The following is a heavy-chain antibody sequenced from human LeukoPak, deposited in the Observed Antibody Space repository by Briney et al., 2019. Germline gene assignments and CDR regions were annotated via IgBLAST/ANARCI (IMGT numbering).Heavy chain of an antibody. J-gene: IGHJ6*04. V-gene: IGHV5-51*01. D-gene: IGHD2-2*01. Sequence: GESLKISCKGSGYNFTSYWIAWVRQMPGKGLEWMGIIYPDDSDTRYSPSFQGQVTISADKSINTAYLQWRSLKASDTAMYYCARRGSSNSLYYYAMDVWGKGTTVTVSS. CDR3: ARRGSSNSLYYYAMDV. CDR2: IYPDDSDT. CDR1: GYNFTSYW.